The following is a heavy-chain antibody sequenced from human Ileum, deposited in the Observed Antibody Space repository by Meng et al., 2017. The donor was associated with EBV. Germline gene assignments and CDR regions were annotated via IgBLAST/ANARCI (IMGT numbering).Heavy chain of an antibody. CDR2: IYYSGST. V-gene: IGHV4-59*08. CDR3: ARGGWSLDY. D-gene: IGHD2-15*01. J-gene: IGHJ4*02. Sequence: QGLVQESGPGLVKPSATLSPPCTVSGGSISSYYWSWIRQPPGKGLEWIGYIYYSGSTNYNPSLKSRVTISVDTSKNQFSLNLSSVTAADTAVYYCARGGWSLDYWGQGTLVTVSS. CDR1: GGSISSYY.